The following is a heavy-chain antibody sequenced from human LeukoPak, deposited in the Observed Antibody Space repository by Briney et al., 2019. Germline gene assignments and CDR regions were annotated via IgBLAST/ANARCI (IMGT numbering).Heavy chain of an antibody. Sequence: GESLKISCKGSGYSFTSYWIGGVRQMPGEGLEWMGIIYPGDSDTRYSPSFQGQVTISADKSISTAYLQWSSLKASDTAMYYCARVPSDSSGYSYYYYYMDVWGKGTTVTVSS. CDR1: GYSFTSYW. J-gene: IGHJ6*03. CDR3: ARVPSDSSGYSYYYYYMDV. D-gene: IGHD3-22*01. CDR2: IYPGDSDT. V-gene: IGHV5-51*01.